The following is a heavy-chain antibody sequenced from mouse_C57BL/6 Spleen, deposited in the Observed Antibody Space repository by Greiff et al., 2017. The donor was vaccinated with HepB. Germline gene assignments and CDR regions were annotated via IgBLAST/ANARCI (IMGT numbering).Heavy chain of an antibody. CDR2: IYPGDGDT. J-gene: IGHJ3*01. CDR1: GYAFSSSW. V-gene: IGHV1-82*01. Sequence: QVQLQQSGPELVKPGASVKISCKASGYAFSSSWMNWVKQRPGKGLEWIGRIYPGDGDTNYNGKFKGKATLTADKSSSTAYMQLSSLTSEDSAVYFCSRSGDYGSSYPFAYWGQGTLVTVSA. CDR3: SRSGDYGSSYPFAY. D-gene: IGHD1-1*01.